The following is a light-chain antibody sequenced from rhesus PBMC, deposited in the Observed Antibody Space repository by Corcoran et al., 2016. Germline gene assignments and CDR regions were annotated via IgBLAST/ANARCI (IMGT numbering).Light chain of an antibody. Sequence: DIQMTQSPSSLSASVGDRVTITYRASQGISNWLAWYQQKPGKAPKLLIYRASNLETGVPSRFSGSGSGTDFTLTISSLQPEDIATYYCQQHDNSPFTFGPGTKLDIK. CDR2: RAS. CDR1: QGISNW. V-gene: IGKV1-69*01. J-gene: IGKJ3*01. CDR3: QQHDNSPFT.